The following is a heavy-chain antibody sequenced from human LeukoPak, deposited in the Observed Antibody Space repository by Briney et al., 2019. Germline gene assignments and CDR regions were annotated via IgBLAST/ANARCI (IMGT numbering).Heavy chain of an antibody. Sequence: VKVSCXASGYTFTSYDINWVRQATGQGLEWMGWMNPNSGNTGYAQKFQGRVTMTRNTSISTAYMELSSLRSEDTAVYYCARVDRYYDYVWGSYRYRYYFDYWGQGTLVTVSS. J-gene: IGHJ4*02. V-gene: IGHV1-8*01. CDR2: MNPNSGNT. CDR1: GYTFTSYD. CDR3: ARVDRYYDYVWGSYRYRYYFDY. D-gene: IGHD3-16*02.